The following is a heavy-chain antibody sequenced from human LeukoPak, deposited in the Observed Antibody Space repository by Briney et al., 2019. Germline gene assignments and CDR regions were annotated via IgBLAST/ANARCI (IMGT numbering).Heavy chain of an antibody. CDR2: CRNKANKYTT. CDR3: ARGKEIAVAGTDY. V-gene: IGHV3-72*01. Sequence: GGSLRLSCAASGFTFSDHYMDWVRHAPGKGLEWVGSCRNKANKYTTEYAASVKGRFTASRDDSSNSLYLQMNSLRAEDTAVYYCARGKEIAVAGTDYWGQGTLVTVSS. D-gene: IGHD6-19*01. CDR1: GFTFSDHY. J-gene: IGHJ4*02.